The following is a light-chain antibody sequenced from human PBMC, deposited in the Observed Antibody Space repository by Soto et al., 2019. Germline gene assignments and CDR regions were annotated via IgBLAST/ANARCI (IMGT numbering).Light chain of an antibody. CDR2: DAS. CDR3: QQRSDWLST. V-gene: IGKV3-11*01. Sequence: EIVLTQSPATLSLSPGERATLSCRASQSVSSYLAWYQQKPGQAPRLLIYDASNRATGILARFSGSGSGTDFTLTISSLEPDDFAVYYCQQRSDWLSTFGGGTKVQIK. J-gene: IGKJ4*01. CDR1: QSVSSY.